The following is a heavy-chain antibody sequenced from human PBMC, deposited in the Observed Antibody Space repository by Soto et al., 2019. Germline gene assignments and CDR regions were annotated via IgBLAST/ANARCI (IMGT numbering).Heavy chain of an antibody. CDR3: ARDRGGYSSSTECFQQ. CDR1: GGSISSGGHY. V-gene: IGHV4-31*03. D-gene: IGHD6-13*01. Sequence: QVQLQESGPGLVKPSQTLSLTCTVSGGSISSGGHYWNWIRQHPGKGLEWIGYIYYSGSTYYNPSLKSRVTISVDTSKNQFSLKLSSVTAADTAVYYCARDRGGYSSSTECFQQWGQCTLVTVSS. CDR2: IYYSGST. J-gene: IGHJ1*01.